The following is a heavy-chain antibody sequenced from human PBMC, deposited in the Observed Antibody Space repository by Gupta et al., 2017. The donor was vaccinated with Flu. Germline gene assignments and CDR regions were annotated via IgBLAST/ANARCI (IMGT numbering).Heavy chain of an antibody. CDR1: GGSIGSHY. V-gene: IGHV4-59*11. CDR3: ARDGRLGVAVAGTYYYGMDV. J-gene: IGHJ6*02. CDR2: IYYSGST. D-gene: IGHD6-19*01. Sequence: VELQESGPGLVKPSETLSLTCPVSGGSIGSHYCGWIRQPPGKGLKWIGYIYYSGSTYYNPSLKSQVTMSIDTSKNQFSLKLSSVPAADTAVYYCARDGRLGVAVAGTYYYGMDVWGQGTTVTVSS.